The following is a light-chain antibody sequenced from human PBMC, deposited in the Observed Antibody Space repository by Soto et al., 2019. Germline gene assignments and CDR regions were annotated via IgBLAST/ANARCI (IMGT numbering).Light chain of an antibody. Sequence: QSVLTQPPSVSGSPGQSVAISCTGTSSDVGSYNRVSWYQQPPGTAPKLMIYDVSDRPSGVPDRFSGSKSGNTASLTISGLQAEDEADYYRSSYTTSTTYVFATGTKVTVL. CDR3: SSYTTSTTYV. V-gene: IGLV2-18*02. J-gene: IGLJ1*01. CDR1: SSDVGSYNR. CDR2: DVS.